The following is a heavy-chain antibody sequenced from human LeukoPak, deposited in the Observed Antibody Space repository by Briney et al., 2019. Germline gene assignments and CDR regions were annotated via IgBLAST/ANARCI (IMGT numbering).Heavy chain of an antibody. V-gene: IGHV3-74*01. D-gene: IGHD3-22*01. CDR2: ISSDGRST. CDR3: AKDQTRVVVITLDAFDI. CDR1: GFTFSNYW. J-gene: IGHJ3*02. Sequence: PGGSLRLSCAASGFTFSNYWMHWVRQAPGKGLVWVSRISSDGRSTEYADSVKGRFTISRDNSKNTLYLQMNSLRAEDTAVYYCAKDQTRVVVITLDAFDIWGQGTMVTVSS.